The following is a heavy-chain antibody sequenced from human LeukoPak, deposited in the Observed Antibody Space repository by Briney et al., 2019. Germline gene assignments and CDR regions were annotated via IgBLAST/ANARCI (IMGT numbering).Heavy chain of an antibody. D-gene: IGHD3-3*01. Sequence: GGSLRLSCAASGFSFSSYSMNWVRQAPGAGLEWVSAISGSGGSTYYADSVKGRFTISRDNSKNTLYLQMNSLRAEDTAVYYCAKANYDFWSGYLNWFDPWGQGTLVTVSS. CDR1: GFSFSSYS. CDR2: ISGSGGST. CDR3: AKANYDFWSGYLNWFDP. V-gene: IGHV3-23*01. J-gene: IGHJ5*02.